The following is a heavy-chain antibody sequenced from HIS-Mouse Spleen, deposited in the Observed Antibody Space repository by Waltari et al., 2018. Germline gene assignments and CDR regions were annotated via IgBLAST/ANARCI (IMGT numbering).Heavy chain of an antibody. CDR1: GYTFTSYD. CDR2: MNPNSGNP. CDR3: ARGGIVLMVYAIRDYYGRDV. J-gene: IGHJ6*02. V-gene: IGHV1-8*01. D-gene: IGHD2-8*01. Sequence: QVQLVQSGAEVKKPGASVKVSCKASGYTFTSYDINWVRQATGQGLEFMGWMNPNSGNPGYAQKFQGRVTMTRNTSISTAYMELSSLRSEDTAVYYCARGGIVLMVYAIRDYYGRDVWGQGTTVTVSS.